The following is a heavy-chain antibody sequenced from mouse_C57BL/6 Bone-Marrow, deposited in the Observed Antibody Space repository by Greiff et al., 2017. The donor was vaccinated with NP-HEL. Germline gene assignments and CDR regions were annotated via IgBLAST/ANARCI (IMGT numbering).Heavy chain of an antibody. CDR3: ARYLTGTPAFAY. Sequence: EVMLVESGGGLVQPGGSLSLSCAASGFTFTDYYMSWVRQPPGKALEWLGFIRNKANGYTTEYSASVKGRFTISRDNSQSILYLQMNALRAEDSATYYCARYLTGTPAFAYWGQGTLVTVSA. V-gene: IGHV7-3*01. J-gene: IGHJ3*01. CDR2: IRNKANGYTT. CDR1: GFTFTDYY. D-gene: IGHD4-1*01.